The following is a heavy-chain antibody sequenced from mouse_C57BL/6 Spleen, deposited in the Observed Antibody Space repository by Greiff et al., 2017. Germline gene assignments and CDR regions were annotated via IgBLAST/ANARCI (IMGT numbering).Heavy chain of an antibody. J-gene: IGHJ4*01. V-gene: IGHV1-50*01. CDR3: ARTVVATGAMDY. CDR1: GYTFTSYW. CDR2: IDPSDSYT. D-gene: IGHD1-1*01. Sequence: VQLQQPGAELVKPGASVKLSCKASGYTFTSYWMQWVKQRPGQGLEWIGEIDPSDSYTNYNQKFKGKATLTVDTSSSTAYMQLSSLTSEDSAVYYCARTVVATGAMDYWGQGTSVTVSS.